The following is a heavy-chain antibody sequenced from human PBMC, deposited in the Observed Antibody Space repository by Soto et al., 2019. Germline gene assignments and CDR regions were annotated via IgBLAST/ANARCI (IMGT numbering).Heavy chain of an antibody. CDR1: GFSLSTSGVG. V-gene: IGHV2-5*02. J-gene: IGHJ4*02. Sequence: SGPTLVNPTQTLTLTCTFSGFSLSTSGVGVGWIRQPPGKALEWLALIYWDDDKRYSPSLKSRLTITKDTSKNQVVLTMTNMDPVDTATYYCAHTFTGGLFGVYAIGPYFDYWGQGTLVTVSS. CDR3: AHTFTGGLFGVYAIGPYFDY. CDR2: IYWDDDK. D-gene: IGHD2-8*01.